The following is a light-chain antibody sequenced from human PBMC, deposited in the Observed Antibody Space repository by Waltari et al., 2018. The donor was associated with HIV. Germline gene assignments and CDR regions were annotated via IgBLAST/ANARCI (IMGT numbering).Light chain of an antibody. J-gene: IGLJ3*02. CDR1: RSNIWSNY. CDR3: AACDDSLSGWV. V-gene: IGLV1-47*01. Sequence: QSVLTQPPSASGTPGQRVTISCSGSRSNIWSNYLYWYQQPPGTAPRLLIYRNNQRPSGVRDRFSGSKSGTSASLAISGLRSEDEADYYCAACDDSLSGWVFGGGTKLTVL. CDR2: RNN.